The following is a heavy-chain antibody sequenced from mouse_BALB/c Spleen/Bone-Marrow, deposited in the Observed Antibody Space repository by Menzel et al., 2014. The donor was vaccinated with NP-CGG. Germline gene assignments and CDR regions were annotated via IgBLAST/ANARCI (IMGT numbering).Heavy chain of an antibody. CDR2: VYPGNDNS. D-gene: IGHD2-1*01. V-gene: IGHV1S22*01. CDR3: TRSGGNYNFAY. Sequence: QESGTELVRPGASVKLSCKASGYTFTSYWMHWVKQRHGQGLEWIGNVYPGNDNSNYDEKFKSKGTLTVDTSSSTAYMHLSSLTSEDSAVYYCTRSGGNYNFAYWGQATLVTVSA. CDR1: GYTFTSYW. J-gene: IGHJ3*01.